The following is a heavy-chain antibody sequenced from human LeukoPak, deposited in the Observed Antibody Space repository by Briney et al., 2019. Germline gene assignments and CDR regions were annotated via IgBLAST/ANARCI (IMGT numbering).Heavy chain of an antibody. CDR2: ISAYNRNT. V-gene: IGHV1-18*01. Sequence: ASVKVSCKTSGYTFTNYGFSWVRQAPGQGLEWMGWISAYNRNTKYAQKLQGRVTMTTDTSTSTVYMGLVGLRSDDTAVYYCAREEYQLLRTSSYFDYWGQGTLVTVSS. CDR3: AREEYQLLRTSSYFDY. CDR1: GYTFTNYG. D-gene: IGHD2-2*01. J-gene: IGHJ4*02.